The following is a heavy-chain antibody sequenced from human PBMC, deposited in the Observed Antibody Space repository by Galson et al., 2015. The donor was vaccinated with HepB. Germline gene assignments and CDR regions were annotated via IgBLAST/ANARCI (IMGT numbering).Heavy chain of an antibody. D-gene: IGHD6-19*01. CDR1: GYSFTSYW. Sequence: QSGAEVKKPGESLKISCKGSGYSFTSYWIGWVRQMPGKGLEWMGIIYPGDSDTRYSPSFQGQVTISADKSISTAYLQWSNLKASDTAMYFCARTGSSAWYSSWYFDLWGRGTLVTVSS. CDR2: IYPGDSDT. J-gene: IGHJ2*01. V-gene: IGHV5-51*01. CDR3: ARTGSSAWYSSWYFDL.